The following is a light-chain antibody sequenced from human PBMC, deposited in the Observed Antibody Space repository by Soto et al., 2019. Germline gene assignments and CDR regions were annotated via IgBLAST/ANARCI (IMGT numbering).Light chain of an antibody. Sequence: TLSLSPGDTATLSCRASQSLGSDLAWYQQKPGQAPRLLIFGASARPTGIPARISGSGSGTEFTLTISSLLSEDFAVYYCQQYNDWPRTFGQGTKVDIK. CDR3: QQYNDWPRT. CDR1: QSLGSD. V-gene: IGKV3-15*01. J-gene: IGKJ1*01. CDR2: GAS.